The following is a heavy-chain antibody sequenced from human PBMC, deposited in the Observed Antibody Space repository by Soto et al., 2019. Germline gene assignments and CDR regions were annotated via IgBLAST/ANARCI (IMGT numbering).Heavy chain of an antibody. V-gene: IGHV1-18*01. D-gene: IGHD3-22*01. CDR3: ARDAYYYDSSGQYYYYGMDV. Sequence: ASVKVSCKASGYTFTSYGISWVRQAPGQGLECMGWISAYNGNTNYAQKLQGRVTMTTDTSTSTAYMELRSLRSDDTAVYYCARDAYYYDSSGQYYYYGMDVWGQGTTVTVPS. CDR1: GYTFTSYG. J-gene: IGHJ6*02. CDR2: ISAYNGNT.